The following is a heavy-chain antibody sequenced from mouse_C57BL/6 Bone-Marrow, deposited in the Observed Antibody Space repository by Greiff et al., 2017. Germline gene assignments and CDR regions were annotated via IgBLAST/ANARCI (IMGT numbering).Heavy chain of an antibody. Sequence: VMLVESGPGLVQPSQSLSITCTVSGFSLTSYGVHWVRQSPGKGLEWLGVIWSGGSTDYNAAFISRLSISKDNSKSQVFFKMNSLQADDTAIYYCARKILVRCYYAMDYWGQGTSVTVSS. CDR3: ARKILVRCYYAMDY. V-gene: IGHV2-2*01. J-gene: IGHJ4*01. D-gene: IGHD2-14*01. CDR2: IWSGGST. CDR1: GFSLTSYG.